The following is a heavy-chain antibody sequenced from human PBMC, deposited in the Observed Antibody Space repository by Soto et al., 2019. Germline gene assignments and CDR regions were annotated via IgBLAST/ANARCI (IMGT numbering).Heavy chain of an antibody. CDR3: ARARYYYDSYGYSTDGFDL. Sequence: QVQLRESGPGLVKPSETLSLTCTVSGGSITSYYWSWIRQSPGKGLEWIGYIDYSGSTNYNPSLKTRVTISLDTSKDQFSLKLSAVTAADTAVYFCARARYYYDSYGYSTDGFDLWGQGTMVTVSS. V-gene: IGHV4-59*01. D-gene: IGHD3-22*01. CDR2: IDYSGST. J-gene: IGHJ3*01. CDR1: GGSITSYY.